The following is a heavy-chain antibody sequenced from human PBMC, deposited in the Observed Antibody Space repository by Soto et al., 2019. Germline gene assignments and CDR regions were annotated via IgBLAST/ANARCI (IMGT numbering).Heavy chain of an antibody. V-gene: IGHV3-23*04. D-gene: IGHD2-21*02. Sequence: EVQLVESGGGLVQPGGSLRLSCTVSGMSLTSYAMSWVRQAPGKGPEWVSAISGTGGLTYYADSVKGRFTISRDISKNTLYLQLNSLRDEDTAVYYCAKGIDCGTDCHSYDTFDIWGQGTVVTVSS. CDR3: AKGIDCGTDCHSYDTFDI. CDR1: GMSLTSYA. J-gene: IGHJ3*02. CDR2: ISGTGGLT.